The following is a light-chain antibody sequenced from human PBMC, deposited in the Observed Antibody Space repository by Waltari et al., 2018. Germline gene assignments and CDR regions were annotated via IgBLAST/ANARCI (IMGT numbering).Light chain of an antibody. J-gene: IGLJ2*01. CDR1: SSDVGGYDF. Sequence: QSALTQPASVSGAPGQSITISCTGTSSDVGGYDFVSWYQQYPGKAPQLIIYAFYSRPSGVSQRFSASKSGDTASLTISGLQTDDEADYYCSSYTSISTSVVFGGGTKLTVL. V-gene: IGLV2-14*03. CDR2: AFY. CDR3: SSYTSISTSVV.